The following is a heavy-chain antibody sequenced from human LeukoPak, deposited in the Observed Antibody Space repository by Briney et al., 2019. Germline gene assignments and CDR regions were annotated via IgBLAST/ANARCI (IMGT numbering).Heavy chain of an antibody. Sequence: KASETLSLTCAVYGGSFSGYYWSWIRQPPGKGLEWIGEINHSGSTNYNPSLKSRVTISVDTSKNQSSLKLSSVTAADTAVYYCARRGYSGYDYDKKYNWFDPWGQGTLVTVSS. CDR2: INHSGST. CDR1: GGSFSGYY. J-gene: IGHJ5*02. V-gene: IGHV4-34*01. CDR3: ARRGYSGYDYDKKYNWFDP. D-gene: IGHD5-12*01.